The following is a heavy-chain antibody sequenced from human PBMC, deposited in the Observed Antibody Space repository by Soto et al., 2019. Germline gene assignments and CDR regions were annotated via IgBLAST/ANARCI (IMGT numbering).Heavy chain of an antibody. J-gene: IGHJ4*02. Sequence: GGSLRLSCAASGFTFSSYWMSWVRQAPGKGLEWVANIKQDGSEKYYVDSVKGRFTISRDNAKNSLYLQMNSLRAEDTAVYYCARDDDFWSGYHLFYWGQGTLVTVS. D-gene: IGHD3-3*01. CDR3: ARDDDFWSGYHLFY. V-gene: IGHV3-7*03. CDR2: IKQDGSEK. CDR1: GFTFSSYW.